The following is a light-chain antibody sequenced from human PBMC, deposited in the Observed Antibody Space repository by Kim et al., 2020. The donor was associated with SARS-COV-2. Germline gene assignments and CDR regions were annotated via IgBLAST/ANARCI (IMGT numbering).Light chain of an antibody. CDR3: QSWDSSIYWV. V-gene: IGLV3-1*01. Sequence: SYELTQPPSVSVSPGQTASITCSGANLGNKYVSWYQQKPGQSPVLVIYQDTKRPSVIPERFSASNSGSTATLTISGTQAVDEAAYYCQSWDSSIYWVFGGGAQLTDL. J-gene: IGLJ3*02. CDR2: QDT. CDR1: NLGNKY.